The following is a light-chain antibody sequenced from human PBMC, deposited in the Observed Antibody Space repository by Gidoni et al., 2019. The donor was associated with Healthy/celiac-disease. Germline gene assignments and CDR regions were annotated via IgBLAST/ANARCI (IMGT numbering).Light chain of an antibody. J-gene: IGKJ1*01. Sequence: EIVLTQSPATLSVSPGERATLPCRASQSFSSNLAWYQQKPGQAPRLLIYGASSRATGIPARFSGSGSGTEFTLTISSLQSEDFAVYYCQQYNNWPRTFGQGTKVKIK. CDR2: GAS. CDR3: QQYNNWPRT. V-gene: IGKV3-15*01. CDR1: QSFSSN.